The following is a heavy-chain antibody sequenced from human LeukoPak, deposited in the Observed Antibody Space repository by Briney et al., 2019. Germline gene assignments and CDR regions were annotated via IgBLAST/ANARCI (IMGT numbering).Heavy chain of an antibody. V-gene: IGHV4-59*12. CDR3: ASLSRPGYSGSYHSFDY. CDR1: GGSISSYY. Sequence: PSETLSLTCTVSGGSISSYYWSWIRQPPGKGLEWIGYIYYSGSTNYNPSLKSRVTISVDTSKNQFSLKLSSVTAADTAVYYCASLSRPGYSGSYHSFDYWGQGTLVTVSS. CDR2: IYYSGST. J-gene: IGHJ4*02. D-gene: IGHD1-26*01.